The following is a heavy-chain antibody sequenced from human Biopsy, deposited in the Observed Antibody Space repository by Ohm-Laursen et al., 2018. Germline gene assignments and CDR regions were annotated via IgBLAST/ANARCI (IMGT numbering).Heavy chain of an antibody. D-gene: IGHD2/OR15-2a*01. CDR3: VGGQRGPPIGVTVPGDAFDL. V-gene: IGHV1-69*13. J-gene: IGHJ3*01. Sequence: VASVKVSCKASGVTFDTYAFGWVRQAPGQGLEWMGGRIPYFNTIWYAQNFQDRVVITAERSARTTDMQLSGLRPDDTAVYYCVGGQRGPPIGVTVPGDAFDLWGPGTMVTVSP. CDR1: GVTFDTYA. CDR2: RIPYFNTI.